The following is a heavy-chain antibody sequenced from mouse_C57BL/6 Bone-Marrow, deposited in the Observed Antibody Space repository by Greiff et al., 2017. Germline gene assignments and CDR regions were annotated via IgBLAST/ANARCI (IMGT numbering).Heavy chain of an antibody. CDR1: GFTFSSYG. Sequence: VQLKESGGDLVKPGGSLKLSCAASGFTFSSYGMSWVRQTPDKRLEWVATISSGGSYTYYPDSVKGRFTISRDNAKNTLYLQMSSLKSEDTAMYYCARRSWYWGQGTLVTVSA. V-gene: IGHV5-6*01. J-gene: IGHJ3*01. CDR3: ARRSWY. CDR2: ISSGGSYT.